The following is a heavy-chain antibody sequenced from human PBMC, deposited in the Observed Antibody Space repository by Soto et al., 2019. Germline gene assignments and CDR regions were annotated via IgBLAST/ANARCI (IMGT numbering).Heavy chain of an antibody. D-gene: IGHD2-15*01. CDR1: GFTFSSYA. CDR3: ARDTCSGSSCYCLH. J-gene: IGHJ4*02. V-gene: IGHV3-23*01. CDR2: VGGSGEYT. Sequence: GGSLRLSCAASGFTFSSYAMIWVRQAPGKGLEWVSGVGGSGEYTYYADSVKGRFTISRDNSKNTVYLQISSLRAEDTAVYYCARDTCSGSSCYCLHWCQETLVNVSS.